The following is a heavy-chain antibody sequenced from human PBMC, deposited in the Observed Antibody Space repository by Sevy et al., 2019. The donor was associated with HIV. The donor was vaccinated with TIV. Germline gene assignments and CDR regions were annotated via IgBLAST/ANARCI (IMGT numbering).Heavy chain of an antibody. D-gene: IGHD3-16*02. CDR1: GFSFSRSP. Sequence: GGSLRLSCAASGFSFSRSPMHWVRQAPGKGLEWVAVMSYNANKKYHGDSVKGRFTISRDDSKNTLYLQMNSLRSEDTAVYYCAREGVLTGGSIVSYGMDVWGQGTTVTVSS. V-gene: IGHV3-30-3*01. CDR2: MSYNANKK. J-gene: IGHJ6*02. CDR3: AREGVLTGGSIVSYGMDV.